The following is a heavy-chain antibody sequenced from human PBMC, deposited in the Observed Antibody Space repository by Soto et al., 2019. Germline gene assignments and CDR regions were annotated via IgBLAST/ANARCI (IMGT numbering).Heavy chain of an antibody. J-gene: IGHJ6*02. CDR2: ISGGSEMI. CDR1: GFTFSGHS. D-gene: IGHD2-15*01. V-gene: IGHV3-48*02. CDR3: ARDGWRGYDMYV. Sequence: EVQLAESGGGLVQPGGSLRLSCAASGFTFSGHSMDWVRQAPGKGLEWLSYISGGSEMIYYAGSVNGRFTISRDNAKNSLYLQMNILRDEDTAVYYCARDGWRGYDMYVWGQGTTVTVAS.